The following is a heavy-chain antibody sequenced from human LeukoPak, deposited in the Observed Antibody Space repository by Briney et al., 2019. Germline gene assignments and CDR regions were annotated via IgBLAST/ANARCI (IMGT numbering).Heavy chain of an antibody. D-gene: IGHD2-2*02. CDR3: ARGDIVVVPAAIRSLDWFDP. Sequence: ASVTVSCTASGYTFTSYYMHWVRQAPGQGLEWMGIINPSGGSTSYAQKFQGRVTMTRDTSTSTVYMELSSLRSEDTAVYYCARGDIVVVPAAIRSLDWFDPWGQGTLVTVSS. CDR1: GYTFTSYY. V-gene: IGHV1-46*01. J-gene: IGHJ5*02. CDR2: INPSGGST.